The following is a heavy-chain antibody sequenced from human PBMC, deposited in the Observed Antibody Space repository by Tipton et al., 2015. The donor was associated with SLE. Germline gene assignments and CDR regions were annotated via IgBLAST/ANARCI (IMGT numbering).Heavy chain of an antibody. Sequence: QSGAEVKKPGESLKISCKGSGYNFVSQWIAWVRQMPGKGLEWMGTIYPGDSNTRYSPSFQGQVTISADKSISTAYMQWSSLKASDTAMYYCALHIVTPLDHWGQGTLVSVSS. CDR2: IYPGDSNT. D-gene: IGHD2/OR15-2a*01. CDR1: GYNFVSQW. CDR3: ALHIVTPLDH. V-gene: IGHV5-51*03. J-gene: IGHJ4*02.